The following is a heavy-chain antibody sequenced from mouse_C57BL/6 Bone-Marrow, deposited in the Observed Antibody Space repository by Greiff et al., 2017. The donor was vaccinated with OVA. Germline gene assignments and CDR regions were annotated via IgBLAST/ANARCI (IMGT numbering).Heavy chain of an antibody. V-gene: IGHV1-52*01. CDR3: ARGGYSNSWFAY. D-gene: IGHD2-5*01. CDR1: GYTFTSYW. Sequence: VQLQQPGAELVRPGSSVKLSCKASGYTFTSYWMHWVKQRPIQGLEWIGNIDPSDSETHYNQKFKDKATLTVDKSSSTAYMQLSSLTSEDSAVYYCARGGYSNSWFAYWGQGTLVTVSA. CDR2: IDPSDSET. J-gene: IGHJ3*01.